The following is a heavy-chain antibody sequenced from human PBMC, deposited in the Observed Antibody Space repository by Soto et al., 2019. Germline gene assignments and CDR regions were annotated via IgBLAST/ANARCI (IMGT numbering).Heavy chain of an antibody. Sequence: QVQLVQSGAEVKKPGSSVKVSCKASGGTFSSYAISWVRQAPGQGLEWMGGIIPISDTTNYAQKFQGRVTITADESTSTAYMELSSMRPEDTAGYYCARSQGSSTSLEIYYYYCYGMDVWGQGTTVTVSS. J-gene: IGHJ6*01. CDR2: IIPISDTT. CDR3: ARSQGSSTSLEIYYYYCYGMDV. CDR1: GGTFSSYA. V-gene: IGHV1-69*01. D-gene: IGHD2-2*01.